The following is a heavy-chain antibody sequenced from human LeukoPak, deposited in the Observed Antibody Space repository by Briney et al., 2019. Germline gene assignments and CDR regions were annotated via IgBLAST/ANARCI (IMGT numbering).Heavy chain of an antibody. J-gene: IGHJ5*02. CDR3: ARGPVDWFDP. CDR2: MNPNSGNT. V-gene: IGHV1-8*02. Sequence: ASVKVSCKASGYTFTSYGISWVRQAPGQGLEWMGWMNPNSGNTGYAQKFQGRVTMTRNTSISTAYMELSSLRSEDTAVYYCARGPVDWFDPWGQGTLVTVSS. CDR1: GYTFTSYG.